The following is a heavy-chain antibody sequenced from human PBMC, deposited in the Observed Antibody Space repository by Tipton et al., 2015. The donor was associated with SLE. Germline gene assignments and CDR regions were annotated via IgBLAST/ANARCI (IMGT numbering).Heavy chain of an antibody. V-gene: IGHV4-34*01. Sequence: LRLSCAVYGGSFSAYFWTWIRQPPGKGLEWIGEINHSGSTNYNPSLKSRVTISVDTSKKQFSLKLSSVTAADTAVYYCARAGQGPVAIGSRFFHHGGQGTLVTVSS. D-gene: IGHD2-2*02. CDR3: ARAGQGPVAIGSRFFHH. CDR2: INHSGST. CDR1: GGSFSAYF. J-gene: IGHJ1*01.